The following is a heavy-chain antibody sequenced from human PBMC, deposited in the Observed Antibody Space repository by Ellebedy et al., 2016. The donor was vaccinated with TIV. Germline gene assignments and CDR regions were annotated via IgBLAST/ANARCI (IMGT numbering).Heavy chain of an antibody. J-gene: IGHJ4*02. V-gene: IGHV4-34*01. CDR3: ARGPENDCCRGDCYDF. CDR2: SNHAGST. D-gene: IGHD2-15*01. CDR1: GGSFNGFF. Sequence: MPSETLSLTCAVHGGSFNGFFWNWIRQPPGKGLEWIGESNHAGSTNYNPSLKSRVAVSVDSSKNQLSLRRTSVTAAETAVYYCARGPENDCCRGDCYDFWGLGSLVTVSS.